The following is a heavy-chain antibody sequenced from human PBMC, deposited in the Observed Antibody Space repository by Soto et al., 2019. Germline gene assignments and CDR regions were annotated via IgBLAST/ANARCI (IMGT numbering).Heavy chain of an antibody. J-gene: IGHJ3*01. CDR1: GFIFKNYA. D-gene: IGHD1-1*01. Sequence: EVELLESGGGLVQRGGSLRLSCAASGFIFKNYAMSWVRQAPGKGLEWVSAIRGDGGNIYYSDSAKGRFTISRDNSKNPLSLQVNSLRAEDTAVDYWAKGGKGGSDWNADSLDVWGQGTMVTVSS. CDR2: IRGDGGNI. V-gene: IGHV3-23*01. CDR3: AKGGKGGSDWNADSLDV.